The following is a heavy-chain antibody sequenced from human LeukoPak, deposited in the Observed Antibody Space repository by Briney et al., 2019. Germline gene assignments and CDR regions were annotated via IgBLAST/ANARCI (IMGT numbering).Heavy chain of an antibody. J-gene: IGHJ2*01. Sequence: GGSLRLSCAASGFTFSSYEMNWVRQAPGKGLEWVSYISSSGSTIYYADSVKGRFTVSRDNAKSALYLQMNSLRAEDTAVYYCAGSDTTGYIPREWDYWYFDLWGRGTLVTVSS. CDR3: AGSDTTGYIPREWDYWYFDL. CDR2: ISSSGSTI. CDR1: GFTFSSYE. V-gene: IGHV3-48*03. D-gene: IGHD1-1*01.